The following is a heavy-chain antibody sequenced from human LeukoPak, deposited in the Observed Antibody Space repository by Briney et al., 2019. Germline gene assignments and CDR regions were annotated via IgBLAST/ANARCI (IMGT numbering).Heavy chain of an antibody. V-gene: IGHV1-8*01. Sequence: ASVKVSCKASGYTFTSYDINWVRQATGQGLEWMGWMNPNSGNTGYAQKFQGRVTMTRNTSISTAYMELSSLRSEDTAVYYCARLTMVRGYNWFDPWGQGTLVTVSS. CDR1: GYTFTSYD. D-gene: IGHD3-10*01. CDR3: ARLTMVRGYNWFDP. J-gene: IGHJ5*02. CDR2: MNPNSGNT.